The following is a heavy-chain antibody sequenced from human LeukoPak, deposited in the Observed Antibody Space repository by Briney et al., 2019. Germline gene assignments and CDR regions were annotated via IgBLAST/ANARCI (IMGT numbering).Heavy chain of an antibody. J-gene: IGHJ1*01. D-gene: IGHD2-15*01. Sequence: GGSLRLSCAASGFTFSSYSMNWVRQAPGKGLEWVSSISSSSSYIYYADSVKGRFTISRDNSKNTLYLQMNSLRAEDTAVYYCARYCSGGSCYSRYFQHWGQGTLVTVSS. CDR1: GFTFSSYS. CDR2: ISSSSSYI. V-gene: IGHV3-21*04. CDR3: ARYCSGGSCYSRYFQH.